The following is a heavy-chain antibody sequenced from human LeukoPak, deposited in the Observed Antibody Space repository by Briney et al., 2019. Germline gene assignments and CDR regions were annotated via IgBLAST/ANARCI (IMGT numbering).Heavy chain of an antibody. CDR1: GFTFSSYW. D-gene: IGHD6-13*01. V-gene: IGHV3-7*01. CDR3: AREPGIAAAGVDY. J-gene: IGHJ4*02. Sequence: GGSLRLSCAASGFTFSSYWMSWVRQAPGKGLEWVANIKQDGSEKYYVDSVKGRFTISRDNAKNSLCLQMNSLRAEDTAVYYCAREPGIAAAGVDYWGQGTLVTVSS. CDR2: IKQDGSEK.